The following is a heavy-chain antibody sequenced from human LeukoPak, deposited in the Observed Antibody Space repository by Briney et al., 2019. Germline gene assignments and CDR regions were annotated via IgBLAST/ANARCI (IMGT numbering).Heavy chain of an antibody. CDR2: IYYSGST. CDR3: ARGAILTGLDY. J-gene: IGHJ4*02. D-gene: IGHD3-9*01. CDR1: GCSISSGGYY. Sequence: PSETLSLTCTVSGCSISSGGYYWSWIRQHPGKGLEWIGYIYYSGSTYYNPSLKSRVTISVDTSKNQFSLKLSSVTAADTAVYYCARGAILTGLDYWGQGTLVTVSS. V-gene: IGHV4-31*03.